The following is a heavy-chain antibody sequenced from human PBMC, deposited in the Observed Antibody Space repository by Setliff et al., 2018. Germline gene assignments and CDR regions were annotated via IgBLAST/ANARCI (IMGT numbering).Heavy chain of an antibody. J-gene: IGHJ6*02. V-gene: IGHV4-39*07. CDR3: ASSSGSYPGSNYYYYGMDV. D-gene: IGHD1-26*01. CDR2: IYHSGST. Sequence: KTSETLSLTCTVSGGSISSSSYYWGWIRQPPGKGLEWIGSIYHSGSTYYNPSLKSRVTISVDTSKNQFSLKLSSVTAADTAVYYCASSSGSYPGSNYYYYGMDVWGQGTTVTVSS. CDR1: GGSISSSSYY.